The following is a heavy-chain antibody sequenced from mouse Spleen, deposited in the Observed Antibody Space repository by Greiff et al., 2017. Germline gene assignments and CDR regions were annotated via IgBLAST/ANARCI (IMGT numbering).Heavy chain of an antibody. J-gene: IGHJ3*01. CDR2: IDPETGGT. D-gene: IGHD2-4*01. CDR3: TRSTGYYDYLFAY. CDR1: GYTFTDYE. V-gene: IGHV1-15*01. Sequence: VQLQQSGAELVRPGASVTLSCKASGYTFTDYEMHWVKQTPVHGLEWIGAIDPETGGTAYNQKFKGKAILTADKSSSTAYMELRSLTSEDSAVYYCTRSTGYYDYLFAYWGQGTLVTVSA.